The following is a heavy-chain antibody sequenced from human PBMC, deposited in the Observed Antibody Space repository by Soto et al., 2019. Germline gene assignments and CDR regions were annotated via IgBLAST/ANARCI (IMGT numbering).Heavy chain of an antibody. CDR3: ATYLPYCSSTSCYLLGGMDV. Sequence: ASVKVSCKASGYTFTSYHMHWVRQAPGQGLEWMGIINPSGGSTSYAQKFQGRVTITADESTSTAYMELSSLRSDDTAVYYCATYLPYCSSTSCYLLGGMDVWGQGTTVTVSS. CDR1: GYTFTSYH. J-gene: IGHJ6*02. CDR2: INPSGGST. D-gene: IGHD2-2*01. V-gene: IGHV1-46*01.